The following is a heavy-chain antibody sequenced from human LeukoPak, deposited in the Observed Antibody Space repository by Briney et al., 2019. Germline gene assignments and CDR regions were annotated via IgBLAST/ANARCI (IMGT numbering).Heavy chain of an antibody. V-gene: IGHV4-4*07. CDR3: ARDPDSNYYDSSGYAHDAFDI. CDR1: GGSISSYY. D-gene: IGHD3-22*01. CDR2: IYTSGST. Sequence: PSETLSLTCTVSGGSISSYYCSWIRQHAGEGLEWIGRIYTSGSTNYNPSLKSRVTMSVDTSKNQFSLKLSSVTAADTAVYYCARDPDSNYYDSSGYAHDAFDIWGQGTMVTVSS. J-gene: IGHJ3*02.